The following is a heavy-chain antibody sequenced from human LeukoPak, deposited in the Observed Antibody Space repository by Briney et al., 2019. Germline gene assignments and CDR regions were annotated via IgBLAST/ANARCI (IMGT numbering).Heavy chain of an antibody. Sequence: GESLKISCKGSGYSFTSYWIGWVRQMPGKGLEWMGIIYPGGSDTRYSPSLQGQVTISADKSINTAYLQWSSLKASDTAMYYCARHEQPEELPYDAFDIWGQGTMVTVSS. CDR3: ARHEQPEELPYDAFDI. J-gene: IGHJ3*02. CDR1: GYSFTSYW. D-gene: IGHD6-13*01. V-gene: IGHV5-51*01. CDR2: IYPGGSDT.